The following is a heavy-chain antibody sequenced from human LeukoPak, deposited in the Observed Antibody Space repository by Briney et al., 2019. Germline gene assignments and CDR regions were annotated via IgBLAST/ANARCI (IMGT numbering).Heavy chain of an antibody. CDR1: GYTFTGYY. CDR2: INPNSGGT. Sequence: GASAKVSCKASGYTFTGYYLHWVRQAPGQGLEWVGWINPNSGGTNYAQRFQGRVTMTRDTSISTAFMELSRLTSDDTAVYYCARSRSGSYSHFDYWGQGTLVTVSS. D-gene: IGHD1-26*01. J-gene: IGHJ4*02. CDR3: ARSRSGSYSHFDY. V-gene: IGHV1-2*02.